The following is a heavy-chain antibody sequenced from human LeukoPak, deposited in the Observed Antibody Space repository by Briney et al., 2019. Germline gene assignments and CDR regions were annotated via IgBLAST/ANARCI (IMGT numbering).Heavy chain of an antibody. CDR2: ISAYNGNT. CDR1: VYTFTSYG. CDR3: ARALWFGELQY. D-gene: IGHD3-10*01. J-gene: IGHJ4*02. Sequence: ASVKGSSKASVYTFTSYGISWVRQAPGQGLEWMGWISAYNGNTNYAQKLQGRVTMTTDPSTSTAYMELRSLRSDDTAVYYCARALWFGELQYWGQGTLVTVSS. V-gene: IGHV1-18*01.